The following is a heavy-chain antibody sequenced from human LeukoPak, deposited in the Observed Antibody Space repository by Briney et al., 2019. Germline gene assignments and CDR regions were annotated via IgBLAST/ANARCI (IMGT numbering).Heavy chain of an antibody. J-gene: IGHJ4*02. CDR2: ISNDGTNS. Sequence: PGGSLRLSCGVSGFTFSNYGMHWVRQAPGKGLEWVAVISNDGTNSHYGDSVQGRFTISRDNSNNTLFLQLNNLRPDDTAVYYCARDGLPYCTSTSCYHSDSWGQGTLVTVSS. V-gene: IGHV3-30-3*01. D-gene: IGHD2-2*01. CDR3: ARDGLPYCTSTSCYHSDS. CDR1: GFTFSNYG.